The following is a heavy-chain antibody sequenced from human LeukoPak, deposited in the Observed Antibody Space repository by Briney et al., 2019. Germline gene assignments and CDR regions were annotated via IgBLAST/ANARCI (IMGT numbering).Heavy chain of an antibody. Sequence: ASVKVSCKASGGTFSSYTISWVRQAPGQGLEWMGRIIPILGIANYAQKYQGRVTITADKSTSTAYMELSSLRSEDTAVYYCARVDSSGYADYWGQGTLVTVSS. J-gene: IGHJ4*02. D-gene: IGHD3-22*01. CDR3: ARVDSSGYADY. V-gene: IGHV1-69*02. CDR2: IIPILGIA. CDR1: GGTFSSYT.